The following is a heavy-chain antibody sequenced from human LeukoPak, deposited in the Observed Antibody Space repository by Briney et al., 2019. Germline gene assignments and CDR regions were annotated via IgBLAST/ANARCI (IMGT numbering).Heavy chain of an antibody. CDR3: ARGHVVAATLGMFPNYYYYGMDV. Sequence: ASVKVSCKASGYTFTSYGISWVRQAPGQGLEWMGWISAYNGNTNYAQKLQGRDTMTTDTSTSTAYMELRSLRSDDTAVYYCARGHVVAATLGMFPNYYYYGMDVWGKGTTVTVSS. CDR1: GYTFTSYG. V-gene: IGHV1-18*04. CDR2: ISAYNGNT. J-gene: IGHJ6*04. D-gene: IGHD2-15*01.